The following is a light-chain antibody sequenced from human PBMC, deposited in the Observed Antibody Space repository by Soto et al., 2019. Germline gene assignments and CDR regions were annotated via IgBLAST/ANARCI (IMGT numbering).Light chain of an antibody. J-gene: IGKJ4*01. CDR3: QQRYDWPPLT. Sequence: IVLTQSPATLSLSPGERATLSCRASQSVLVYLAWYQQKPGQPPRLLIYDASNRATGVPARFSGSGSGTDFTLTISSLEAEDFAIYYCQQRYDWPPLTFGGGTKVEIK. V-gene: IGKV3-11*01. CDR1: QSVLVY. CDR2: DAS.